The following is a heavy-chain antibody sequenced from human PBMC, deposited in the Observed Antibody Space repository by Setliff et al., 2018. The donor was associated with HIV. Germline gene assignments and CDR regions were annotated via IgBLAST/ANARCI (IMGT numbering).Heavy chain of an antibody. Sequence: GASVKVSCKASGDTFTSYPITWVRQAPGQGLEWMGWISGYNGNTNYAQRLQGRITMTTDTSTNTAYMELRSLRSDDTAVYYCARGRWKEQPVEGWFDPWGQGTLVTVSS. V-gene: IGHV1-18*01. CDR2: ISGYNGNT. D-gene: IGHD6-13*01. CDR3: ARGRWKEQPVEGWFDP. CDR1: GDTFTSYP. J-gene: IGHJ5*02.